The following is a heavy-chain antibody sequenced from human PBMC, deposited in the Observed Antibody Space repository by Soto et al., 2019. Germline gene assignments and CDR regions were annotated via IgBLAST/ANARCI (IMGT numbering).Heavy chain of an antibody. CDR3: AKVLGYCSGGSCYVDYFDY. Sequence: EVQLLESGGGLVQPGGSLRLSCAASGFTFSSYAMSWVRQAPGKGLEWVSAISGSGGSTYYADSVKGRFTISRDNSKNTLYLQMNSLRAEDTAVYYCAKVLGYCSGGSCYVDYFDYWGQGTLVTVSP. V-gene: IGHV3-23*01. D-gene: IGHD2-15*01. CDR2: ISGSGGST. J-gene: IGHJ4*02. CDR1: GFTFSSYA.